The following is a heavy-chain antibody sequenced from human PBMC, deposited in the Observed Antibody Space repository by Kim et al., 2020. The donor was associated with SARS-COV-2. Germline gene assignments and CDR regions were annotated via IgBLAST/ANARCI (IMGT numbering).Heavy chain of an antibody. J-gene: IGHJ6*02. CDR1: GFTFSNYG. Sequence: GGSLRLSCAASGFTFSNYGMHWVRQAPGKGLEWVAIVSYDESNKHFGESVKGRFTISRDNSKNTVYLQMNSLRPEDTGVYYCAKDLMASLSAMDVWPRDHGHRLL. D-gene: IGHD3-10*01. CDR3: AKDLMASLSAMDV. CDR2: VSYDESNK. V-gene: IGHV3-30*18.